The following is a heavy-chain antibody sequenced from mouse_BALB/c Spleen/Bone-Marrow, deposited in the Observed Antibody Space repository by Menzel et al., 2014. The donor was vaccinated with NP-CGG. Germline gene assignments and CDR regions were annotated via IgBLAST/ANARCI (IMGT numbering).Heavy chain of an antibody. CDR3: APYYYGRWFAN. D-gene: IGHD1-1*01. Sequence: EVKVVESGAELVKPGASVKSSCTASGLNIKDTYMRWVKPRPEQGLEWIGRIDPANGNIKYDPKFQGKATITADTSSNTAYLQLSSLTSEDTAVYYCAPYYYGRWFANWGQGTLVTVSA. J-gene: IGHJ3*01. CDR2: IDPANGNI. CDR1: GLNIKDTY. V-gene: IGHV14-3*02.